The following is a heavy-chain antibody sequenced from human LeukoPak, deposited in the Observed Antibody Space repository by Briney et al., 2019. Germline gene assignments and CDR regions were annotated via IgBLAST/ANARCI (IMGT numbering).Heavy chain of an antibody. Sequence: GESLKISCKGSGYSFTSYWIGWVRQMPGKGLEWMGIIYPGDSDTRYSPSFQGQVTISADKSISTAYLQWSSLKASDTAMYYCARGLLPMAELSSCYFDYWGQGTLVTVSS. CDR3: ARGLLPMAELSSCYFDY. CDR1: GYSFTSYW. J-gene: IGHJ4*02. CDR2: IYPGDSDT. V-gene: IGHV5-51*01. D-gene: IGHD2-8*01.